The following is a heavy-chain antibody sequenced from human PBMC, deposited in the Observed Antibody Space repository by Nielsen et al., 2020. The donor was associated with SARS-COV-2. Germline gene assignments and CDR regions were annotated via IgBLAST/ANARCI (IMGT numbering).Heavy chain of an antibody. CDR1: GYTFTGYY. Sequence: ASVKVSCKASGYTFTGYYMHWVRQAPGQGLEWMGWINPNSGGTNYAQKFQGWVTMTRDTSISTAYMELSRLRSDDTAVYYCARDRGTYGGYADYWGQGTLVTVSS. CDR2: INPNSGGT. CDR3: ARDRGTYGGYADY. V-gene: IGHV1-2*04. J-gene: IGHJ4*02. D-gene: IGHD5-12*01.